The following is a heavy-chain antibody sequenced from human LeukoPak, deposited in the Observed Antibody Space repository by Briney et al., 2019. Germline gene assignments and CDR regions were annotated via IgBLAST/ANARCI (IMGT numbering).Heavy chain of an antibody. Sequence: GGSLRLSCAASGFTFNTYVMSWVRQTPGKGLQWVSSIKSGGGTDYADSVKGRFTISRDNSKNTLHLQMNSLRAEDTSIYYCTKVRPPPGSGWYGGDDYWGQGTLVTVSS. D-gene: IGHD6-19*01. CDR1: GFTFNTYV. CDR2: IKSGGGT. J-gene: IGHJ4*02. V-gene: IGHV3-23*01. CDR3: TKVRPPPGSGWYGGDDY.